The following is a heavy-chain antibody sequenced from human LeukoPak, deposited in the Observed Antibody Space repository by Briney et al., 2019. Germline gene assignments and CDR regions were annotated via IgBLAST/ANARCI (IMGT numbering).Heavy chain of an antibody. J-gene: IGHJ4*02. V-gene: IGHV3-7*01. CDR2: IKQDGSEK. CDR1: GFTCSSYW. Sequence: PGGSLRLSCAASGFTCSSYWMSWVRQAPGKGLECVANIKQDGSEKYYVDSVKGRFTISRDNAKNSLYLQMNSLRAEDTAVYHCARQRPGGSGYSDYWGQGTLVTASS. CDR3: ARQRPGGSGYSDY. D-gene: IGHD3-3*01.